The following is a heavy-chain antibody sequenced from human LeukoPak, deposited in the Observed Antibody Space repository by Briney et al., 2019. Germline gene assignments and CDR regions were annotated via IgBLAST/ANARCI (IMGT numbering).Heavy chain of an antibody. V-gene: IGHV4-30-4*01. D-gene: IGHD2-21*02. CDR3: ARVTRWAGLDF. Sequence: SQTLNLTCNVSGGSISSGDKYWSWIRQPPGKGLEWIGYIYYSGSTYYNPSLKSRLTISVDTSENQFSLHLTSVTAADTAVYFCARVTRWAGLDFWGQGTLVTVSS. CDR2: IYYSGST. CDR1: GGSISSGDKY. J-gene: IGHJ4*02.